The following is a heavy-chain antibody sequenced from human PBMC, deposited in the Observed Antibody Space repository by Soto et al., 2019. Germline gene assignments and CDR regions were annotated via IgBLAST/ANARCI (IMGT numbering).Heavy chain of an antibody. J-gene: IGHJ4*02. CDR3: ARNWNLALVPAAYFDS. V-gene: IGHV4-39*01. CDR2: VYYTGTT. CDR1: NFSVLTSIYY. Sequence: HXGTMALSCTVSNFSVLTSIYYWAWIRQPPGKGLEWVGTVYYTGTTYYNPSLQSRVTISIDTSKNQFSLNLNSVTAADTAVYYCARNWNLALVPAAYFDSWGQGTLVTVSS. D-gene: IGHD2-2*01.